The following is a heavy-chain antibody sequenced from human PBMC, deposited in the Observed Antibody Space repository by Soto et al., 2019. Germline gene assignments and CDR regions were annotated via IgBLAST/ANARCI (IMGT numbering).Heavy chain of an antibody. CDR1: GATFSTTG. D-gene: IGHD2-21*02. CDR3: ARASPVICGGDPCYRLDSSFDS. CDR2: IIPLFGTP. J-gene: IGHJ5*01. Sequence: QVQLVQSGAEVRKPGSSLRVSCKSSGATFSTTGISWVRQAPGQGLEWMGGIIPLFGTPKYARKFQGRVSITADESTNTVYMELNSLRPADAAVYYCARASPVICGGDPCYRLDSSFDSWGQGSLGFVSS. V-gene: IGHV1-69*01.